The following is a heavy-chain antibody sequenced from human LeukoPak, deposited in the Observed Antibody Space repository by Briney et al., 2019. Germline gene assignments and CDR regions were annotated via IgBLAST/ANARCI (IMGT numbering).Heavy chain of an antibody. CDR1: GFTFSSYS. Sequence: PGGSLRLSCAASGFTFSSYSMNWVRQAPGKGLEWVSSISSSSSYIYYADSVKGRFTISRDNAKNSLYLQMNSLRAEDTAVYYCARSRTTQRPPHAFDIWGQGTMVTVSS. CDR2: ISSSSSYI. J-gene: IGHJ3*02. V-gene: IGHV3-21*01. D-gene: IGHD4-11*01. CDR3: ARSRTTQRPPHAFDI.